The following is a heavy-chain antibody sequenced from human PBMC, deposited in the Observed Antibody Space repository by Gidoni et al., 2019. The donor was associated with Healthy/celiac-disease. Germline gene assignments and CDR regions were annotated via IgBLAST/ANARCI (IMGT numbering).Heavy chain of an antibody. V-gene: IGHV4-59*08. CDR3: ARQSGRLYPLDY. CDR2: MYYSGST. J-gene: IGHJ4*02. Sequence: QVQLQESGPGLVKLSETLSRICTVPGGSISSYYWSWIRQPPGKGLEWIGYMYYSGSTNYNPSLKSRVTISGDTSKNQFSLKLSSVTAADTAVYYCARQSGRLYPLDYWGQGTLVTVSS. D-gene: IGHD2-8*01. CDR1: GGSISSYY.